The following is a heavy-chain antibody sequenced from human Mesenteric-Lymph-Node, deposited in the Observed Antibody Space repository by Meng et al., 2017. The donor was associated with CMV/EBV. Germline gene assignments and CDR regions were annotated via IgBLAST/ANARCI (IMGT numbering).Heavy chain of an antibody. D-gene: IGHD2-2*01. Sequence: GYTFTSYGKSWVRQAQGQGLEWMGWISAYNGNTNYAQKLQGRVTVTTDTSTTTAYMELRSLRSDDTAVYYCARDSPRFVVVPAANDYWGQGTLVTVSS. CDR3: ARDSPRFVVVPAANDY. J-gene: IGHJ4*02. CDR1: GYTFTSYG. CDR2: ISAYNGNT. V-gene: IGHV1-18*01.